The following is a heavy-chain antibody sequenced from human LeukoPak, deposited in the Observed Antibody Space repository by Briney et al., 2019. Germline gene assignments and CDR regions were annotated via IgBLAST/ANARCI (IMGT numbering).Heavy chain of an antibody. J-gene: IGHJ6*02. D-gene: IGHD1-14*01. CDR3: ARAEAEPYYYYGMDV. V-gene: IGHV3-64*01. CDR2: ISSNGGST. CDR1: GFTFSSYA. Sequence: GGSLRLSCAASGFTFSSYAMHWVRQAPGKGLEYVSAISSNGGSTYYANSVKGRFTISSDNSKNTLYLQTGSLRAEDMAVYHCARAEAEPYYYYGMDVWGQGTTVTVSS.